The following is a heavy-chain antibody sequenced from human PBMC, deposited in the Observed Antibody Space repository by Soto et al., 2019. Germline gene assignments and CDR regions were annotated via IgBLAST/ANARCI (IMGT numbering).Heavy chain of an antibody. V-gene: IGHV4-30-4*01. Sequence: QVQLQESGPGLVKPSQTLSLTCTVSGGSISSGDYCWSWIRQPPGKGLEWIGYIYYSGNTYYNPSLKSRVTISVATSMNQFSLRLSSVTAADTAVYDCASGLGRRGARNDYWGQGTLVTVSS. J-gene: IGHJ4*02. CDR3: ASGLGRRGARNDY. CDR1: GGSISSGDYC. CDR2: IYYSGNT. D-gene: IGHD1-26*01.